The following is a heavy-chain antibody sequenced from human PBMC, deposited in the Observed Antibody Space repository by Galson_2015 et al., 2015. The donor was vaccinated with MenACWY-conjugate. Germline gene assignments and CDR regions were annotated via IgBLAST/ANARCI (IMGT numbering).Heavy chain of an antibody. Sequence: PALVKPTQTFTVTCTFSGFSLSTSGMCVSWIRQPPGKALEWLALIDWDGDEYYNTSLKTRLSISKDTSKNQVVLTVTNMDPADTATYYCARRWGLLGPHFDYWGQGILVTVSS. V-gene: IGHV2-70*12. CDR2: IDWDGDE. CDR1: GFSLSTSGMC. J-gene: IGHJ4*02. D-gene: IGHD7-27*01. CDR3: ARRWGLLGPHFDY.